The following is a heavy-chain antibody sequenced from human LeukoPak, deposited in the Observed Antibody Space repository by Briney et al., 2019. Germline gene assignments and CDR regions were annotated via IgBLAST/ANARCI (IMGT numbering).Heavy chain of an antibody. CDR1: GFTVTSDY. D-gene: IGHD6-19*01. V-gene: IGHV3-66*01. CDR3: VRGGSGWFLYDY. J-gene: IGHJ4*02. Sequence: PGGSLRLSCTASGFTVTSDYMTWVRQAPGKGLEWVSVIHSSGNAYYADSVKGRFTISRDISQNTLHLQMNSLRAEDTATYYCVRGGSGWFLYDYWDQGTLVTVSS. CDR2: IHSSGNA.